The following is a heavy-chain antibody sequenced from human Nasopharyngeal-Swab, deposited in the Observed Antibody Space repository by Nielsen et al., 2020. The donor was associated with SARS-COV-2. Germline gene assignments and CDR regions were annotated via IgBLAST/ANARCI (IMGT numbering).Heavy chain of an antibody. CDR3: AREWVDDFWSGAKDYYYGMDV. D-gene: IGHD3-3*01. CDR2: ISAYNGNT. V-gene: IGHV1-18*01. J-gene: IGHJ6*02. Sequence: GGSLRLSCKASGYTFTSYGISWVRQAPGQGLEWMGWISAYNGNTNYAQKLQGRVTMTTDTSTSTAYMELRSLRSDDTAVYYCAREWVDDFWSGAKDYYYGMDVWGQGTTVTVSS. CDR1: GYTFTSYG.